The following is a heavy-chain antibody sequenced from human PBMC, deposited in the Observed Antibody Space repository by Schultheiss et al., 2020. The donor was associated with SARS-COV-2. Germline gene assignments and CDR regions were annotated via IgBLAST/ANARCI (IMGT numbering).Heavy chain of an antibody. Sequence: GGSLRLSCAASGFTFSSYEMNWVRQAPGKGLEWVSVIYSGGSTYYADSVKGRFTISRDNSKNTLYLQMNSLRAEDTAVYYCAKPAAPIERYGMDVWGQGTTVTVSS. CDR3: AKPAAPIERYGMDV. CDR2: IYSGGST. D-gene: IGHD6-25*01. V-gene: IGHV3-66*02. J-gene: IGHJ6*02. CDR1: GFTFSSYE.